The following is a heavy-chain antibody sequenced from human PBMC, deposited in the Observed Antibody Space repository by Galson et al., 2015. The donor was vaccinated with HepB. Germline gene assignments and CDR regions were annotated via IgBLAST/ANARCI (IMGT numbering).Heavy chain of an antibody. CDR1: GFTFSSYS. V-gene: IGHV3-48*01. CDR3: ARALVPAVLYYFDY. Sequence: SLRLSCAASGFTFSSYSMNWVRQAPGKGLEWVSYISSSSSTIYYADSVKGRFTISRDNAKNSLYLQMNSLRAEDTAVYYCARALVPAVLYYFDYWGQGTLVTVSS. D-gene: IGHD2-2*01. J-gene: IGHJ4*02. CDR2: ISSSSSTI.